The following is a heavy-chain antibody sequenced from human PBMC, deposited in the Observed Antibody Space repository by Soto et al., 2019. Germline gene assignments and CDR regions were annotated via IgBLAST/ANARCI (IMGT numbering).Heavy chain of an antibody. J-gene: IGHJ4*02. CDR2: ISAHNGNT. Sequence: QVHLVQSGAEVKKPGASVKVSCKGSGYGFTTYGITWVRQAPGQGLEWMAWISAHNGNTNYAQKLQGRVTVTRDTSTRTAYMELRSLRSDDTAVSSCARGRYPAYWGQAALVTVSS. V-gene: IGHV1-18*01. CDR1: GYGFTTYG. D-gene: IGHD1-1*01. CDR3: ARGRYPAY.